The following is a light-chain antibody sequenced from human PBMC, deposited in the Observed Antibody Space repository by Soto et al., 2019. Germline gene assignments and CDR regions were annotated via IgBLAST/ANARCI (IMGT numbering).Light chain of an antibody. CDR2: AVS. Sequence: EIVLTQSPGTLSLSPGERATLSCRASQSVSSSYLAWYQQRPGQAPRLLIYAVSSRATVIPDRFSGSGSGTDFTITISRLEPEDFAVYYCQQYGSSHMYTFGQGTKLEIK. CDR1: QSVSSSY. CDR3: QQYGSSHMYT. V-gene: IGKV3-20*01. J-gene: IGKJ2*01.